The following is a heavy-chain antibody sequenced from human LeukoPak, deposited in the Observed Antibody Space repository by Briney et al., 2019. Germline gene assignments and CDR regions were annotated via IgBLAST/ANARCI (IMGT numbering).Heavy chain of an antibody. D-gene: IGHD4-17*01. J-gene: IGHJ5*02. V-gene: IGHV1-18*01. CDR3: ARGSDYLNWFDP. Sequence: ASVKVSCKASGYTFTSYGINWVRQAPGQGLEWMGWISAYNGNTNYAQKLQGRVTMTTDTSTSTAYMDLRSLRSDDTAVYYCARGSDYLNWFDPWGQGTLVTVSS. CDR1: GYTFTSYG. CDR2: ISAYNGNT.